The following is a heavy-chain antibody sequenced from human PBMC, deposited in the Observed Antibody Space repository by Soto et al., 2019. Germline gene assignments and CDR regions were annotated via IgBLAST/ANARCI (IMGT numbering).Heavy chain of an antibody. V-gene: IGHV1-69*01. J-gene: IGHJ4*02. CDR1: GGTFSSYA. Sequence: QVQLVQSGAEVKKPGSSVKVSCKASGGTFSSYAISWVRQAPGHGLEWMGGIIPSFGTANYSQKFQGRVTITADESTSTAYMELSMLRSEDTAVYYCARATAAGTMCDYWGQGTLVTVSS. CDR2: IIPSFGTA. D-gene: IGHD6-13*01. CDR3: ARATAAGTMCDY.